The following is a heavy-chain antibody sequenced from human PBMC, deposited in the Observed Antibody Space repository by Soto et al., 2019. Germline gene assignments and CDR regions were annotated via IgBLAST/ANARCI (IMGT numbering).Heavy chain of an antibody. V-gene: IGHV3-9*01. Sequence: PGGSLRLSCSVAGFTFDDNAMHWVRQAPEKGLEWVSGISWKSDIGYADSVKGRFTISRDNVENSLNRQMNSLGADDTAVYYCAGLPGGYYGSGSYYYSLFDYWGQGTLVTVSS. CDR1: GFTFDDNA. D-gene: IGHD3-10*01. CDR3: AGLPGGYYGSGSYYYSLFDY. CDR2: ISWKSDI. J-gene: IGHJ4*02.